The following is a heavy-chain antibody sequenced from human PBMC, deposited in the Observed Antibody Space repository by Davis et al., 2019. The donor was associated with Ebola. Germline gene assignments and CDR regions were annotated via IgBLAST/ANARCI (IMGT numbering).Heavy chain of an antibody. CDR2: MNHHSGNT. CDR1: GYIFTSYD. Sequence: ASVKVSCKASGYIFTSYDINWVRQATRQGLEWMGWMNHHSGNTGYARKFQHRVTMTKDTPMNTAYMELSSLRSEDTAVYYCARGSRVIGSTRGATDYWGQGTLVTVSS. D-gene: IGHD1-1*01. V-gene: IGHV1-8*01. J-gene: IGHJ4*02. CDR3: ARGSRVIGSTRGATDY.